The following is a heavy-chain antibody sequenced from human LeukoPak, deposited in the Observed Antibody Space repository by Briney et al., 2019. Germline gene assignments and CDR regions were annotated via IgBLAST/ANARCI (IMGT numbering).Heavy chain of an antibody. V-gene: IGHV4-34*01. CDR1: GRSFSGYY. Sequence: SETLSLTCAVYGRSFSGYYWSWIRQPPGKGLEWIGEINHSGSTNYNPSLKSRVTISVDTSKNQFSLKLSSVTAADTAVYYCAWFRRSIAARPDAFDIWGQGTMVTVSS. CDR3: AWFRRSIAARPDAFDI. J-gene: IGHJ3*02. D-gene: IGHD6-6*01. CDR2: INHSGST.